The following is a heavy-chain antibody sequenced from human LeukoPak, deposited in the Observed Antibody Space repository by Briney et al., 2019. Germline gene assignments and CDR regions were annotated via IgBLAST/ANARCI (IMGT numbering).Heavy chain of an antibody. J-gene: IGHJ5*02. CDR3: ARAPPAIYNWFDP. D-gene: IGHD2-21*01. CDR1: GGSVSSGGYY. CDR2: IYYSGST. Sequence: PSETLSLTCTVSGGSVSSGGYYWSWIRQHPGKGLEWIGYIYYSGSTYYNPSLKSRVTISVDTSKNQFSLKLSSVTAADTAVYYCARAPPAIYNWFDPWGQGTLVTASS. V-gene: IGHV4-31*03.